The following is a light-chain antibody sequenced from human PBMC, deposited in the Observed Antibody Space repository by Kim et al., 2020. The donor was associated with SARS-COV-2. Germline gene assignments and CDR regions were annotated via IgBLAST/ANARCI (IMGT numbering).Light chain of an antibody. Sequence: PGERATLCSKANHSISSTYLAWYQHKPDQAPRLLIYDASNRATGIPDRFSGSGSGTDFNLTIRRLEPEDFAVYYCQQYGSSPPYTFGQGTKLEI. J-gene: IGKJ2*01. CDR3: QQYGSSPPYT. V-gene: IGKV3-20*01. CDR1: HSISSTY. CDR2: DAS.